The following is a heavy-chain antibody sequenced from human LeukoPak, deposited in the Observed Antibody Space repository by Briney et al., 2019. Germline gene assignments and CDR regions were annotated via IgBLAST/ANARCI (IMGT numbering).Heavy chain of an antibody. CDR2: ISGGGDTT. V-gene: IGHV3-23*01. CDR3: AKASTFGELNRPFDY. Sequence: PGGSLRLSCAASGFTFSSDAMTWVRQAPGKGLEWVSTISGGGDTTYYSDSVKGRFTISRDNSKNTLFLQMNSLRAEDTAVYYCAKASTFGELNRPFDYWGQGTLVTVSS. CDR1: GFTFSSDA. D-gene: IGHD3-10*01. J-gene: IGHJ4*02.